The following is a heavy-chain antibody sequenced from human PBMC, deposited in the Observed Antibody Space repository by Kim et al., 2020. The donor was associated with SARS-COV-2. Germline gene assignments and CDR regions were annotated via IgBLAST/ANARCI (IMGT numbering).Heavy chain of an antibody. CDR1: GYTFTSYA. J-gene: IGHJ4*02. V-gene: IGHV7-4-1*02. D-gene: IGHD3-9*01. CDR3: AREVDYDILTGSFYGYFDY. Sequence: ASVKVSCKASGYTFTSYAMNWVRQAPGQGLEWMGWINANTGNPTYAQDFTGRFVFSLYTSVSTAYLQISSLKAEDTAVYYCAREVDYDILTGSFYGYFDYWGQGTLVTVSS. CDR2: INANTGNP.